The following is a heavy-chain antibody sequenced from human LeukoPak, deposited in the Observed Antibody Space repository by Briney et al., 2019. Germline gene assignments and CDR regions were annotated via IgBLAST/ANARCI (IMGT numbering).Heavy chain of an antibody. V-gene: IGHV3-30*18. CDR2: ISYDGSNK. CDR1: GFTFSSYG. J-gene: IGHJ4*02. CDR3: AKEPGSGYSYGFRNFDY. D-gene: IGHD5-18*01. Sequence: PGGSLRLSCAASGFTFSSYGMHWVRQAPGKGLEWVAVISYDGSNKYYADSVKGRFTISRDNSKNTLHLQMNSLRAEDTAVYNCAKEPGSGYSYGFRNFDYWGQGTLVTVSS.